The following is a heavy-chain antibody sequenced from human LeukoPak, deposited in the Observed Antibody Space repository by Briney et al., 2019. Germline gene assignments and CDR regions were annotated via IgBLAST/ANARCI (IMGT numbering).Heavy chain of an antibody. CDR2: IWSVGGAE. D-gene: IGHD2-21*02. J-gene: IGHJ4*02. CDR3: VREDTPATANY. V-gene: IGHV3-33*01. Sequence: GGSLRLSCVASGFPFSSYGMHWVRQAPGKGLEWVAVIWSVGGAEYYADSVKGRFTISRDNSKDTLFLQMHSLRPGDTAVYYCVREDTPATANYWGQGTLVTISS. CDR1: GFPFSSYG.